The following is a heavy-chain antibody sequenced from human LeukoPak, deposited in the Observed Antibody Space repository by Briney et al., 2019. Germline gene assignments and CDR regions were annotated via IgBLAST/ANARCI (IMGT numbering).Heavy chain of an antibody. J-gene: IGHJ3*02. Sequence: SQTLSLTCTVSGGFISSGSYYWSWIRQAAGKGLEWIGRIYTSGSTNYNPSLKSRVTISVDTSKNQFSLKLSSVTAADTAVYYCARVTYYDFWNGYYTDFGAFDIWGQGTMVTVSS. V-gene: IGHV4-61*02. D-gene: IGHD3-3*01. CDR3: ARVTYYDFWNGYYTDFGAFDI. CDR1: GGFISSGSYY. CDR2: IYTSGST.